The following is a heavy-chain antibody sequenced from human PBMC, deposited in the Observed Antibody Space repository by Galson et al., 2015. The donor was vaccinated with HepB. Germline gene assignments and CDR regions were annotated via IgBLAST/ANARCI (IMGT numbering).Heavy chain of an antibody. CDR3: ARDPGISDNDSYFDC. CDR2: VSSSSNAI. D-gene: IGHD1-1*01. CDR1: GFTFGTHA. Sequence: SLRLSCAASGFTFGTHAMNWVRQAPGQGLEWISLVSSSSNAIYYAASVRGRFTIPRDNAKNSLHLQMNSLRDEDTAVYFCARDPGISDNDSYFDCWGQGTLVTVSS. J-gene: IGHJ4*02. V-gene: IGHV3-48*02.